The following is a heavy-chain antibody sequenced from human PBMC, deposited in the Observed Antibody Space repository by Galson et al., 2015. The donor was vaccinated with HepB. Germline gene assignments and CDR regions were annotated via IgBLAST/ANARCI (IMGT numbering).Heavy chain of an antibody. J-gene: IGHJ4*02. CDR1: GFTFSSYE. D-gene: IGHD2-21*02. CDR2: ISSSGSTI. Sequence: SLRLSCAASGFTFSSYEMNWVRQAPGKGLEWVSYISSSGSTIYYADSVKGRFTISRDNAKNSLYLQMNSLRAEDTAVYYCAVTYCGGDCYFSSAGRFDYWGQGTLVTVSS. V-gene: IGHV3-48*03. CDR3: AVTYCGGDCYFSSAGRFDY.